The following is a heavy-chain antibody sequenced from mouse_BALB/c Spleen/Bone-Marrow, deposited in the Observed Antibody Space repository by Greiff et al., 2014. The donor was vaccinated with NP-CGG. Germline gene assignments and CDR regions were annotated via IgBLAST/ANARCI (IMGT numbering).Heavy chain of an antibody. J-gene: IGHJ2*01. V-gene: IGHV1-80*01. CDR1: GYAFSGYW. CDR2: IYPGDGDT. CDR3: ARGGISVDY. Sequence: VQVVESGAELVRPGPSVKISCKASGYAFSGYWMNWVKQRPGQGLEWIGQIYPGDGDTDYNGKFKGKATLTADKSSSTAYMQLSSLTSEDSAVYFCARGGISVDYWGQGTTLTVSS.